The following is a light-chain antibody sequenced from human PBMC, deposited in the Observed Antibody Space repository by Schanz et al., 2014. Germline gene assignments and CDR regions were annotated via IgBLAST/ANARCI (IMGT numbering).Light chain of an antibody. CDR3: SSYAGSNNWRV. V-gene: IGLV2-8*01. Sequence: QSALTQPPSASGSPGQSVTISCTGTSSDVGGYKYVSWYQQHPGKAPKLIIYEVSTRPSGVPDRFSGSKSGNTASLTVSGLQAEDEADYYCSSYAGSNNWRVFGGGTKLTVL. J-gene: IGLJ2*01. CDR1: SSDVGGYKY. CDR2: EVS.